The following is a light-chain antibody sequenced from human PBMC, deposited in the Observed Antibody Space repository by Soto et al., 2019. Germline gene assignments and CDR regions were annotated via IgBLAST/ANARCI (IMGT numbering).Light chain of an antibody. Sequence: QSALTQPASMSGSPGQSITISCTGTSSDIGGYSYVSWYQHHPGKVPKLMIFEVSNRPSGVSDRFSGSKSGDTAYLTISGLQAEDEAVYYCSSYTSSSSVLFGGGTKLTVL. CDR1: SSDIGGYSY. V-gene: IGLV2-14*01. CDR2: EVS. J-gene: IGLJ2*01. CDR3: SSYTSSSSVL.